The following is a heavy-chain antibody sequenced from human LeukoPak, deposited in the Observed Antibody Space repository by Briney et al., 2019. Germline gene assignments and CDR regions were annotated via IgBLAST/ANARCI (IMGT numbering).Heavy chain of an antibody. J-gene: IGHJ4*02. V-gene: IGHV1-24*01. CDR2: FDPEDGET. CDR3: ATSISLYAVAGESFDY. Sequence: GASVKVSCKVSGYTLTELSMHCVRQAPGKGLEWMGGFDPEDGETIYAQKFQGRVTMTEDTSTDTAYMELSSLRSEDTAVYYCATSISLYAVAGESFDYWGQGTLVTVSS. CDR1: GYTLTELS. D-gene: IGHD6-19*01.